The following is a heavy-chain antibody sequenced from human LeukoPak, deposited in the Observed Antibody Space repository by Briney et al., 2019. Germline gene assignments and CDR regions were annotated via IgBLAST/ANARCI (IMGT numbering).Heavy chain of an antibody. J-gene: IGHJ4*02. Sequence: GASVKVSCKSSGFTFTGHYIHWVRQAPGQGLEWMGYIGPRSSAASYAEKFQGRVTMTRDTSLSTAYMELSRLTSDDTAVYYCAREGSDQLSKDFDYWGQGTLVTVSS. V-gene: IGHV1-2*02. D-gene: IGHD2-2*01. CDR2: IGPRSSAA. CDR1: GFTFTGHY. CDR3: AREGSDQLSKDFDY.